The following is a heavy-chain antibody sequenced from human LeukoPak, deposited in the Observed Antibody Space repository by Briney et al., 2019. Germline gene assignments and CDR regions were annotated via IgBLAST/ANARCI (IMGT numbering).Heavy chain of an antibody. CDR2: ISSSGSTI. J-gene: IGHJ4*02. D-gene: IGHD3-3*01. CDR1: GFTFSDYY. V-gene: IGHV3-11*01. CDR3: ARANYDFWSGYSHFDY. Sequence: GGSLRLSCAASGFTFSDYYMSWIRQAPGKGLEWVSYISSSGSTIYYADSVKGRFTISRDNAKNSLYLQMNSLRAEDTAVYYCARANYDFWSGYSHFDYWGQGTLVTVSS.